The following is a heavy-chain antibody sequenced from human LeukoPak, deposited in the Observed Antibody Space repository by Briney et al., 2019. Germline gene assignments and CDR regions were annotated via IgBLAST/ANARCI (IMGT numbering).Heavy chain of an antibody. CDR1: GSSFTNYW. CDR3: ARRVVATPGAFDI. V-gene: IGHV5-51*01. J-gene: IGHJ3*02. D-gene: IGHD2-15*01. CDR2: IYPGDSDT. Sequence: GASLKISCQGSGSSFTNYWIGWVRQLPGKGLEWMGIIYPGDSDTRYSPSFQGPVTISAAKSISTAYLQWSSLKASDTDMYYCARRVVATPGAFDIWGQGTMVTVCS.